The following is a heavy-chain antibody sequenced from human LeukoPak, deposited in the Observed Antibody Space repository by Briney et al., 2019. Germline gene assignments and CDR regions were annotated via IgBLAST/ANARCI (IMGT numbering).Heavy chain of an antibody. V-gene: IGHV1-24*01. CDR2: FDPEDGET. CDR1: GYTLTELS. J-gene: IGHJ4*02. D-gene: IGHD6-13*01. Sequence: ASVKVSCKVSGYTLTELSMHWVRQAPGKGLEWMGGFDPEDGETIYAQKFQGRVTMTEDTSTDTAYMELSSLRSEDTAVYYCATATGQQLATRPFDYWGREPWSPSPQ. CDR3: ATATGQQLATRPFDY.